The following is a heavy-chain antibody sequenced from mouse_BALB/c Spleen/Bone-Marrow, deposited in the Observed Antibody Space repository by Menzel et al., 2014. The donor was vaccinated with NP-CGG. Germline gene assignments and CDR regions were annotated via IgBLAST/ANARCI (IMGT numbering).Heavy chain of an antibody. CDR1: GYTFTSYW. D-gene: IGHD1-1*01. Sequence: QVQLQQPGAELVKPGASVKLSCKASGYTFTSYWMHWVKQRPGQGLERIGEINPSNGRTNYNEKFKSKATLTADKSSSTAYMQLSSLTSEDSAVYYCAREGNYYGSIAMDYWGQGTSVTVSS. CDR2: INPSNGRT. CDR3: AREGNYYGSIAMDY. J-gene: IGHJ4*01. V-gene: IGHV1S81*02.